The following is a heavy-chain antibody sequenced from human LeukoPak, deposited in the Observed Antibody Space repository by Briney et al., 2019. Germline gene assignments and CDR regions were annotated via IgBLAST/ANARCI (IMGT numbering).Heavy chain of an antibody. Sequence: GGSLRPSCAASGFTFSPYWMHWVRQAPGKGLVWVSRINSDGSITSYADSVKGRFTISRDNAKNTLYLQMNSLRVEDTAVYYCARDYNWNPPDYWGQGTLVTVSS. V-gene: IGHV3-74*01. CDR2: INSDGSIT. J-gene: IGHJ4*02. CDR1: GFTFSPYW. CDR3: ARDYNWNPPDY. D-gene: IGHD1-1*01.